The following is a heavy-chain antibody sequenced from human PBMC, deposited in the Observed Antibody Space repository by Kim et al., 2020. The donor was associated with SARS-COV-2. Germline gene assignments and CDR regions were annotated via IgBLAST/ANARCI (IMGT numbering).Heavy chain of an antibody. D-gene: IGHD3-10*01. V-gene: IGHV1-18*01. Sequence: ASVKVSCKASGYTFTSYGISWVRQAPGQGLEWMGWISAYNGNTNYAQKLQGGVTMTTDTSTSTAYMELRSLRSDDTAVYYCARIVIIPQNRITMVQGVIIPVYYYYGMDVWGQGTTVTVSS. CDR2: ISAYNGNT. CDR3: ARIVIIPQNRITMVQGVIIPVYYYYGMDV. CDR1: GYTFTSYG. J-gene: IGHJ6*02.